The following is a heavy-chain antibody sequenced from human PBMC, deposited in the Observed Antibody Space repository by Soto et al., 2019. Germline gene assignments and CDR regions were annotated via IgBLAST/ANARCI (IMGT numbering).Heavy chain of an antibody. V-gene: IGHV3-23*01. CDR3: AKATATGGGAFDI. CDR1: GFTCSSYD. D-gene: IGHD2-8*02. Sequence: GGSLRLSCAASGFTCSSYDMSWVRQAPGKGLEWVSTILVSGSTHYPDSVKGRFTISRDNSKNTVFLQMNSLTAGDTAVYYCAKATATGGGAFDICGQGTMVTVSS. CDR2: ILVSGST. J-gene: IGHJ3*02.